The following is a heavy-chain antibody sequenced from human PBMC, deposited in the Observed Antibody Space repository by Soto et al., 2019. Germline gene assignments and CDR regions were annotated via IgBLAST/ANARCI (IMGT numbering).Heavy chain of an antibody. CDR2: INAGNGNT. J-gene: IGHJ4*02. CDR1: GYTFTSYA. V-gene: IGHV1-3*01. Sequence: GASVKVSCKASGYTFTSYAMHWVRQAPRQRLEWMGWINAGNGNTKYSQKFQGRVTITRDTSASTAYMELSSLRSEDTAVYYCAREYYDSSGYQSFDYWGQGTLVTVSS. CDR3: AREYYDSSGYQSFDY. D-gene: IGHD3-22*01.